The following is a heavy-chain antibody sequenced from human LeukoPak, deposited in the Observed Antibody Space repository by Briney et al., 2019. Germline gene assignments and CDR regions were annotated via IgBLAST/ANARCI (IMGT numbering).Heavy chain of an antibody. D-gene: IGHD2-2*01. Sequence: GASVKVSCKASGYTFTGYYIHWVRQAPGQGLEWVGWINPNSGGTKYAQKFQGRVTMTRDTSISTAYMELSRLRSDDTAVYYCARVREYCSSTSCPPGGAFDIWGQGTMVTVSS. V-gene: IGHV1-2*02. CDR3: ARVREYCSSTSCPPGGAFDI. CDR1: GYTFTGYY. CDR2: INPNSGGT. J-gene: IGHJ3*02.